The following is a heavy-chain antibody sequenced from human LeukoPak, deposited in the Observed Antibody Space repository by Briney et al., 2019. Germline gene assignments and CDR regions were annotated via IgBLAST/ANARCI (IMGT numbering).Heavy chain of an antibody. Sequence: GASVKVSCKASGYTFTGYYMHWVRQAPGQGLEWMGWINPNSGGTNYAQKFQGRVTMTRDTSISTAYMELSRLRSDDTAVYYCARDRWVRQQLVLILEFWGQGTLVTVSS. CDR3: ARDRWVRQQLVLILEF. CDR2: INPNSGGT. J-gene: IGHJ4*02. D-gene: IGHD3-3*01. V-gene: IGHV1-2*02. CDR1: GYTFTGYY.